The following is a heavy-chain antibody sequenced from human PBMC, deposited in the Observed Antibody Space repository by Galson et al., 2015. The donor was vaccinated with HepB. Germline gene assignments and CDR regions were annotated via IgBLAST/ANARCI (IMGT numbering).Heavy chain of an antibody. D-gene: IGHD6-13*01. Sequence: SETLSLTCAVSGGSFSGYYWSWIRQPPGKGLEWIGEINHSGSTNYNPSLKGRVTISVDTSKNQFSLKLSSVTAADTAVYYCARGVAWSSWYEYYYYYMDVWGKGTTVTVFS. J-gene: IGHJ6*03. CDR3: ARGVAWSSWYEYYYYYMDV. CDR1: GGSFSGYY. CDR2: INHSGST. V-gene: IGHV4-34*01.